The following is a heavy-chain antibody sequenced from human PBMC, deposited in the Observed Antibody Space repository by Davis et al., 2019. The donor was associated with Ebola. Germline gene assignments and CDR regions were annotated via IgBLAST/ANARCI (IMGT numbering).Heavy chain of an antibody. J-gene: IGHJ6*02. CDR2: INAGNGNT. D-gene: IGHD3-3*01. CDR3: ARTFGVGLNYYYYYGMDV. CDR1: GYTFTSYA. V-gene: IGHV1-3*01. Sequence: ASVKVSCKASGYTFTSYAMHWVRQAPGQRLEWMGWINAGNGNTKYSQKFQGRVTITRDTSASTAYMELRSLRSDDTAVYYCARTFGVGLNYYYYYGMDVWGQGTTVTVSS.